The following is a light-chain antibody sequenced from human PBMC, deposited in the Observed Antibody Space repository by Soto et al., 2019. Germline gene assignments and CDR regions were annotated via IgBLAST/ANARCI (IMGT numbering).Light chain of an antibody. Sequence: EIVLTQSPGTLSLSPGERATRSCRASQSVSSSYLAWYQQKPGQAPRLLIYGASSRATGIPDRFSGSGSGTDYTLTISRLESEDFAVYYCQQYGSSPWTFGQGTKVEIK. J-gene: IGKJ1*01. CDR3: QQYGSSPWT. CDR1: QSVSSSY. CDR2: GAS. V-gene: IGKV3-20*01.